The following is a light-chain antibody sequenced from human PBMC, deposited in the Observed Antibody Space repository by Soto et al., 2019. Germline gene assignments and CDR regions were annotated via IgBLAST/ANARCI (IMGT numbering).Light chain of an antibody. CDR1: SSNIGSND. CDR2: ENS. Sequence: QSVLTQPPSVSAAPGQKVTISCSGNSSNIGSNDVSWYQQLPGKAPKLLIYENSQRPSGIPDRFSGSKSGTSATLGITGPQTGDEADYYCGTGDSSLIALFGTGTKVTVL. J-gene: IGLJ1*01. V-gene: IGLV1-51*02. CDR3: GTGDSSLIAL.